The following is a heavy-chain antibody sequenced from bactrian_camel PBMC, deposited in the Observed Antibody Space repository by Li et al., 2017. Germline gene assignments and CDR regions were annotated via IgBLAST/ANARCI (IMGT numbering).Heavy chain of an antibody. V-gene: IGHV3S53*01. D-gene: IGHD5*01. Sequence: SGGGSVEPGGSLKLSCTVIGFIFNRCAMAWYRQAPGNGRELVASLSTDRTIKYSDSVKGRFTISPDNEKNTEYLQMNSLKPEDTAMYYCAADLFRVTACGAGYVPDFPYRGRGTQVTVS. J-gene: IGHJ6*01. CDR2: LSTDRTI. CDR3: AADLFRVTACGAGYVPDFPY. CDR1: GFIFNRCA.